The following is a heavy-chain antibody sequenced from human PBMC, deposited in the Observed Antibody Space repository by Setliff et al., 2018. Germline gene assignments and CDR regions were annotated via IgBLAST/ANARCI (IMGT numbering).Heavy chain of an antibody. CDR1: GGYIRSFH. CDR3: ARDTPHDPVSSNWYRNWFDP. Sequence: PSETLSLTCTVSGGYIRSFHWSWIRQPPGKGLEWIGYILSSGGTNYNPSLKNRVSISLDTSKNQFSLNLNSVTAADTAVYFCARDTPHDPVSSNWYRNWFDPWGQGILVTVSS. J-gene: IGHJ5*02. CDR2: ILSSGGT. V-gene: IGHV4-4*08. D-gene: IGHD6-13*01.